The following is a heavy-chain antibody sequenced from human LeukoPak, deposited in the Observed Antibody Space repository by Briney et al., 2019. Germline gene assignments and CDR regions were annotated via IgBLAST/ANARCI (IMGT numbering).Heavy chain of an antibody. V-gene: IGHV3-74*01. CDR3: ARVPVEENDCFDY. D-gene: IGHD1-1*01. J-gene: IGHJ4*02. CDR2: INSDGSST. Sequence: PGGSLRLSCAASGFTFSSYWMHWVRQAPGKGLVWVSRINSDGSSTSYADSVKGRFTISRDNAKNTLYLQMNSLRAEDTAVYYCARVPVEENDCFDYWGQGTLVTVSS. CDR1: GFTFSSYW.